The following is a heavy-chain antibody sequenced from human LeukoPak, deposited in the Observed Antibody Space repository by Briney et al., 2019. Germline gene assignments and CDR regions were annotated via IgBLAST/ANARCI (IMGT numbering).Heavy chain of an antibody. V-gene: IGHV3-73*01. CDR2: IRSKANSYAT. J-gene: IGHJ4*02. CDR1: GFAFSGSA. D-gene: IGHD6-19*01. CDR3: TRLPLTDIAVAGSDY. Sequence: GGSLRLSCAASGFAFSGSAIHWVRQASGKGREWVGRIRSKANSYATAYAASVKGRFTISRDDSKNTAYLQMNSLKTEDTAVYYCTRLPLTDIAVAGSDYWGQGTLVTVSS.